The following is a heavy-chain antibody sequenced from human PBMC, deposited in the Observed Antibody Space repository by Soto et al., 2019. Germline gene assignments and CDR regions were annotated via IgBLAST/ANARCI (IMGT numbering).Heavy chain of an antibody. D-gene: IGHD6-19*01. CDR2: INPSGGST. CDR3: ARDLGEQWLVWFYYYGMDV. Sequence: VASVKVSCKASGYTFTSYYMHWVRQAPGQGLEWMGIINPSGGSTSYAQKFQGRVTMTRDTSTSTVYMELSSLRSEDTAVYYCARDLGEQWLVWFYYYGMDVWGQGTTVTVSS. V-gene: IGHV1-46*01. CDR1: GYTFTSYY. J-gene: IGHJ6*02.